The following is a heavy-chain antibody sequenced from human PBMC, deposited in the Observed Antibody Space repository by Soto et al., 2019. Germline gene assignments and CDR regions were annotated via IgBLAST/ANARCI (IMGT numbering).Heavy chain of an antibody. V-gene: IGHV3-23*01. CDR2: ISGSGGST. J-gene: IGHJ4*02. D-gene: IGHD5-18*01. Sequence: EVQLLESGGGLVQPGGSLRLSCAASGFTFSSYAMSWVRQAPGKGLEWVSDISGSGGSTYYADSVKGRFTISRDNSKNTLYLQMHSLRVEDTAVYYCANSPGYSYGNYWGQGTLVTVSS. CDR3: ANSPGYSYGNY. CDR1: GFTFSSYA.